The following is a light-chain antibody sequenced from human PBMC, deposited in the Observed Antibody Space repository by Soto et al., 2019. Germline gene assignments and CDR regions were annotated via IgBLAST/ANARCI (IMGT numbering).Light chain of an antibody. V-gene: IGKV3-15*01. CDR3: QQYNNRPLT. CDR2: DAS. Sequence: EIVLTQCAGLLSMSPGERASLPCGASQSISSSFLAWCQQRPGQAHRLLIHDASARATRIPGRFSGSGSGTEFTLTISSLQPEDFAVYYCQQYNNRPLTFGGGTKVDIK. CDR1: QSISSS. J-gene: IGKJ4*01.